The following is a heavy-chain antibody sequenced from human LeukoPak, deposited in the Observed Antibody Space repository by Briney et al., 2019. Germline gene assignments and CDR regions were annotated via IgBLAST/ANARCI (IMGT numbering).Heavy chain of an antibody. J-gene: IGHJ4*02. D-gene: IGHD2-15*01. V-gene: IGHV3-23*01. CDR2: IGGSGDTT. Sequence: GGSLRLSCAASGFTFSTYAMSWVRQAPGKGLEWVSSIGGSGDTTYYADAVKGRFTISRDNSKNTLYLQMNSLRVDDTAVYYCVEDVVVIVTAKPGIWGQGTLVTVSS. CDR3: VEDVVVIVTAKPGI. CDR1: GFTFSTYA.